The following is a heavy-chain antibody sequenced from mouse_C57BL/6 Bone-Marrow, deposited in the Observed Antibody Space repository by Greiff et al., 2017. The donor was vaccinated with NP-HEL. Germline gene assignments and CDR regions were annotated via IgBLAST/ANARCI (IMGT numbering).Heavy chain of an antibody. CDR1: GYTFTSYG. V-gene: IGHV1-81*01. CDR3: ARFWLLYFDY. D-gene: IGHD2-3*01. J-gene: IGHJ2*01. Sequence: VKVVESGAELARPGASVKLSCKASGYTFTSYGISWVKQRTGQGLEWIGEIYPRSGNTYYNEKFKGKATLTADKSSSTAYMELRSLTSEDSAVYFCARFWLLYFDYWGQGTTLTVSS. CDR2: IYPRSGNT.